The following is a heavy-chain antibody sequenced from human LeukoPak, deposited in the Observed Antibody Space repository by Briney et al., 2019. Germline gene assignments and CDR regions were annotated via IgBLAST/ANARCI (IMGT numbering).Heavy chain of an antibody. CDR3: ARVGNDYVLDY. J-gene: IGHJ4*02. V-gene: IGHV3-48*03. CDR2: ISSSGSTI. D-gene: IGHD3-16*01. Sequence: GGSLRLSCAASGFTFSSYEMNWVRQAPGKGLEWVSYISSSGSTIYYADSVKGRFTISRDNAKNSLYLQMNSLRAEDTAVYYCARVGNDYVLDYWAREPWSPSPQ. CDR1: GFTFSSYE.